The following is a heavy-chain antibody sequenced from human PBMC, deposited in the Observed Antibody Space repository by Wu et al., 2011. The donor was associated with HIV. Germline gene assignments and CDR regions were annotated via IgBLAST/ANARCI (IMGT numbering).Heavy chain of an antibody. J-gene: IGHJ4*02. D-gene: IGHD3-9*01. Sequence: QVQLVQSGAEVRKPGSSMKVSCKASGGTFRSSALSWVRQAPGQGLEWMGWISAYNGDTNYAQKLQGRVTMTTDTSTTTAYMELRSLRSDDTAVYYCAILNYEILTGYSTVDFWGQGTLVTVSS. CDR1: GGTFRSSA. CDR2: ISAYNGDT. V-gene: IGHV1-18*01. CDR3: AILNYEILTGYSTVDF.